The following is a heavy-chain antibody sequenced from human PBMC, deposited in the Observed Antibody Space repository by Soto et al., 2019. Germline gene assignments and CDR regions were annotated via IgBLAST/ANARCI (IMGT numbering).Heavy chain of an antibody. V-gene: IGHV3-23*01. Sequence: GGSLRLSCAASGFTFSSYAMSWVRQAPGKGLEWVSAISGSGGSTYYADSVKGRFTISRDNSKNTLYLQMNSLRAEDTAVYYCAKGPGVQTPIFDWYFDYWGQGTLVTVSS. J-gene: IGHJ4*02. CDR3: AKGPGVQTPIFDWYFDY. CDR1: GFTFSSYA. D-gene: IGHD3-9*01. CDR2: ISGSGGST.